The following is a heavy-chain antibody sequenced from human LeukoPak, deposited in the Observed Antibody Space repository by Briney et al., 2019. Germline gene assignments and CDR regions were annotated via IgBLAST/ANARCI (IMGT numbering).Heavy chain of an antibody. V-gene: IGHV3-53*01. CDR2: IYSGGST. CDR1: GFTVSSNY. CDR3: AGGALLWFGELDV. J-gene: IGHJ6*04. D-gene: IGHD3-10*01. Sequence: GGSLSLSCAASGFTVSSNYMSWVRQAPGKGLEWVSVIYSGGSTYYADSVKGRFTISRDNSKNTLYLQMNSLRAEDTAVYYCAGGALLWFGELDVWGKGTTVTVSS.